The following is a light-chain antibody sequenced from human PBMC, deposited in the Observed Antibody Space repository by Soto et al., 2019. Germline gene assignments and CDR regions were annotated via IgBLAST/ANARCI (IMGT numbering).Light chain of an antibody. CDR2: GAS. Sequence: EIVLTQSPGTLSLSPGERATLSCRASQSVSSTYLAWYQHKLGQAPRLLIYGASSKASGIPDRFSGSGSGTDFTLTISRLEPGDFAVYYCQQYGSSPRSFGQGTKVEVK. J-gene: IGKJ1*01. V-gene: IGKV3-20*01. CDR3: QQYGSSPRS. CDR1: QSVSSTY.